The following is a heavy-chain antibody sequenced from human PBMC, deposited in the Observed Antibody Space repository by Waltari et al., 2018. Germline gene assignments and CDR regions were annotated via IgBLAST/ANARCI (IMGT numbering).Heavy chain of an antibody. Sequence: EVQLVESGGGLIQPGGSRELSVEASGLRISDLDWVWCGQAPGKGLEWVSRIRVSGGNVAYTDSVMGRFTISRDTSQNTVYLQMIGLRVEDTAVYYCTRSISQGVTASDYWGQGTLVTVSS. CDR3: TRSISQGVTASDY. D-gene: IGHD3-10*01. CDR2: IRVSGGNV. J-gene: IGHJ4*02. CDR1: GLRISDLD. V-gene: IGHV3-23*04.